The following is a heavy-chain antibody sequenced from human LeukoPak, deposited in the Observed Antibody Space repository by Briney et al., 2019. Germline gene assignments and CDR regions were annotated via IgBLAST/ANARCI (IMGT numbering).Heavy chain of an antibody. J-gene: IGHJ4*02. V-gene: IGHV4-59*08. CDR3: ARLGGNWNSPGRDY. Sequence: PSEILSLTCSVSGGSINGYSWTWIRQPPGMRLEWVGHISYTGTTNYNPSLTTRVAISVDTSKNQFSLKLTSVTAADTGMYFCARLGGNWNSPGRDYWGQGTLVTVSS. D-gene: IGHD3-10*01. CDR1: GGSINGYS. CDR2: ISYTGTT.